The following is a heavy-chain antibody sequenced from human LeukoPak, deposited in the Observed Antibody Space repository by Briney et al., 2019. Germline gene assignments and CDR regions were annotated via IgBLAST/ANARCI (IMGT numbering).Heavy chain of an antibody. CDR2: ISSSGKA. V-gene: IGHV4-39*01. Sequence: SETLSLTCAVSGVSITTTDFDWAWIPQPPGRGFEWIATISSSGKAYYYPSLMSRVTISVDTSKNQFSLDVTSVTAADTGLFYCARFKGGTGFDYWGRGILVIVS. CDR3: ARFKGGTGFDY. J-gene: IGHJ4*02. D-gene: IGHD1-26*01. CDR1: GVSITTTDFD.